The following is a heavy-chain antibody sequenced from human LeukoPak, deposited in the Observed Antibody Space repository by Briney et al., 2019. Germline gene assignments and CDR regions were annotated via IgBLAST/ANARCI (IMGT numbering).Heavy chain of an antibody. J-gene: IGHJ4*02. CDR3: ARPFSTMVRGVIAPFDY. D-gene: IGHD3-10*01. CDR2: ISYDGSNK. Sequence: GGSLRLSCAASGFTFSSYAMHWVRQAPGKGLEWVAVISYDGSNKYYADSVKGRFTISRDNSKNTLYLQMNSLRAEDTAVYYCARPFSTMVRGVIAPFDYWGQGTLVTVSS. V-gene: IGHV3-30-3*01. CDR1: GFTFSSYA.